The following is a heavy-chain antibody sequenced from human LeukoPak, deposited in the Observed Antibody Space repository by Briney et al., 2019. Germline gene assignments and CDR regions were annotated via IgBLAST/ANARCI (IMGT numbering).Heavy chain of an antibody. V-gene: IGHV3-21*01. CDR2: ISSSSSYI. J-gene: IGHJ2*01. Sequence: GSLRLSCVASGFTFSSYSMNWVRQAPGKGLEWVSSISSSSSYIYYADSVKGRFTISRDNAKNSLYLQMNSLRAEDTAVYYCARDPPSYYYGSGSYYPPDAPFDLWGRGTLVTVSS. D-gene: IGHD3-10*01. CDR1: GFTFSSYS. CDR3: ARDPPSYYYGSGSYYPPDAPFDL.